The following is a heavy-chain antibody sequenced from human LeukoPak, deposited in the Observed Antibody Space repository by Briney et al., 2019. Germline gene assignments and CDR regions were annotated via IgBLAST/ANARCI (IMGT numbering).Heavy chain of an antibody. CDR3: ARVEWEYTAMVTGPRGMDV. CDR1: GYTFTSYY. D-gene: IGHD5-18*01. J-gene: IGHJ6*02. CDR2: INPSGGST. V-gene: IGHV1-46*01. Sequence: ASVKVSCKASGYTFTSYYMHWVRHAPGHGLEWMGIINPSGGSTSYAQKFQGRVTMTRDTSTSTVYMELSSLRSEDTAVYYCARVEWEYTAMVTGPRGMDVWGQGTTVTVSS.